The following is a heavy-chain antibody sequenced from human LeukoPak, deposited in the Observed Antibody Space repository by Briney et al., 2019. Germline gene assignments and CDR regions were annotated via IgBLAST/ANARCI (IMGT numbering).Heavy chain of an antibody. V-gene: IGHV1-2*02. J-gene: IGHJ4*02. CDR2: INPNSGGT. CDR1: GYTFTGYY. CDR3: ARVGPSGSYYEY. Sequence: EASVKVSRKASGYTFTGYYMHWVRQAPGQGLEWMGWINPNSGGTNYAQKFQGRVTMTRDTSISTAYMELSRLRSDDTAVYYCARVGPSGSYYEYWGQGTLVTVSS. D-gene: IGHD1-26*01.